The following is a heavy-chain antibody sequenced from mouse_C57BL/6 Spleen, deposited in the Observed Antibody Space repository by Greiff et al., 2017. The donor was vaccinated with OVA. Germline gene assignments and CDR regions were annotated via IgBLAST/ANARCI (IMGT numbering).Heavy chain of an antibody. J-gene: IGHJ1*03. CDR1: GFTFSDYY. CDR3: ARGEIYYYGSSGYFDV. CDR2: INYDGSST. V-gene: IGHV5-16*01. D-gene: IGHD1-1*01. Sequence: EVKLMESEGGLVQPGSSMKLSCTASGFTFSDYYMAWVRQVPEKGLEWVANINYDGSSTYYLDSLKSRFIISRDNAKNILYLQMSSLKSEDTATYYCARGEIYYYGSSGYFDVWGTGTTVTVSS.